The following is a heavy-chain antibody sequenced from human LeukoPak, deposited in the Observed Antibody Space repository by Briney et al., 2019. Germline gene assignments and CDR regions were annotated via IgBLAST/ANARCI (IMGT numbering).Heavy chain of an antibody. D-gene: IGHD3-10*01. CDR2: ISGSGGST. V-gene: IGHV3-23*01. Sequence: PGGSLRLSCAASGFTFSSYAMSWVRQAPGKGLEWVSAISGSGGSTYYADSVKGRFTISRDNSKNTLYLQMNSLRAEDTAVYYCAKDVRVLLWFGELSSSFDYWGQGTLVTVSS. CDR3: AKDVRVLLWFGELSSSFDY. J-gene: IGHJ4*02. CDR1: GFTFSSYA.